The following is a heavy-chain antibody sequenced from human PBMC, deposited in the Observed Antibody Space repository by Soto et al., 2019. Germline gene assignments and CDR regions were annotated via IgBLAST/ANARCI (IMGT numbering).Heavy chain of an antibody. CDR2: INPKFGDT. V-gene: IGHV1-2*02. CDR3: ARNMDYYYGRGSGNGHGV. CDR1: GYTFTAYH. Sequence: QVQWVQSGAEVKEPGDSVRVSCEASGYTFTAYHIHWVRQAPGQGLEWMGWINPKFGDTTYAQDFQGMVSMTRDMSISTVYMELSRLTSDDTAIYYCARNMDYYYGRGSGNGHGVWGQGTTVTVFS. D-gene: IGHD3-10*02. J-gene: IGHJ6*02.